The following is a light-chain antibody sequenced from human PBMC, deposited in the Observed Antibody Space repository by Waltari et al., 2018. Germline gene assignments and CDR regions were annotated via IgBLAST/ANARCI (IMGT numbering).Light chain of an antibody. Sequence: EIVMTQSPATLSVSPGESATLSCRASQSITKKLAWYQQKPGQAPRLLTYDASTRATGVPARFSGSGSGTEFTLTISSLQSEDFAVYYCQKYDNWPPTFGGGTKVEIK. CDR2: DAS. CDR1: QSITKK. CDR3: QKYDNWPPT. V-gene: IGKV3-15*01. J-gene: IGKJ4*01.